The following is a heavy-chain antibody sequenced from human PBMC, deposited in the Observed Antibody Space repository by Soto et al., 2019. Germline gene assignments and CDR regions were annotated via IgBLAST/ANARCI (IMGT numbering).Heavy chain of an antibody. CDR1: GASVTGGGYY. V-gene: IGHV4-31*01. CDR2: IFFSGRT. Sequence: QVQLQESGPGLLKPSQTLSLTCSVSGASVTGGGYYWSWLRQRPGKGLEWIGDIFFSGRTHYNPSLRRLVTISLDTSHNNFALELTSVTAADPAVYDCAAWAIFDTAFQFWGQGTLVTVSS. D-gene: IGHD2-21*01. J-gene: IGHJ1*01. CDR3: AAWAIFDTAFQF.